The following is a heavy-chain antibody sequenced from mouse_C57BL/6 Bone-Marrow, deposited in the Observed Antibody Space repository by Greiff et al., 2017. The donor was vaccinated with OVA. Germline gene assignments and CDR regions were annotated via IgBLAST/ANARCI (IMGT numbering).Heavy chain of an antibody. CDR2: IDPANGNT. V-gene: IGHV14-3*01. CDR1: GFNIKNTY. D-gene: IGHD1-1*01. CDR3: ARGSYYYGSSWGYFDV. J-gene: IGHJ1*03. Sequence: VQLQQPVAELVRPGASVKLSCTASGFNIKNTYMHWVKQRPEQGLAWIGRIDPANGNTKYAPKFQGKATITADTSSNTAYLQLSSLTSEDTAIYYCARGSYYYGSSWGYFDVWGTGTTVTVSS.